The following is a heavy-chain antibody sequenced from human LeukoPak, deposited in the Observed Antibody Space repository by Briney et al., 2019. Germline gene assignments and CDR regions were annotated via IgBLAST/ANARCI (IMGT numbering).Heavy chain of an antibody. D-gene: IGHD6-19*01. Sequence: GGSLRLSCAASGFTFSSYSMSWVRQAPGKGLDWVTAVSGSGGSTYYGDSVKGRFTISRDNSKNTVYLQMNSLRAEDTAVYYCAKGVSGWPYYFDFWGQGTLVTVSS. CDR2: VSGSGGST. CDR3: AKGVSGWPYYFDF. V-gene: IGHV3-23*01. CDR1: GFTFSSYS. J-gene: IGHJ4*02.